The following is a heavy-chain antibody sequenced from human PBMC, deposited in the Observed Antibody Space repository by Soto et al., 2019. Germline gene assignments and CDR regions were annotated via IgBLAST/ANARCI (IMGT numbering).Heavy chain of an antibody. V-gene: IGHV3-11*04. CDR2: ISSSGSTI. J-gene: IGHJ1*01. Sequence: GGSLRLSCAASGFTFSDYYMSWIRQAPGKGLEWVSYISSSGSTIYYADSVKGRFTISRDNSKNSLYLQMNSLRAEDTAVYYCARWVFPYNYDSSGYSGSVGEYFQHWGQGTLVTVSS. CDR3: ARWVFPYNYDSSGYSGSVGEYFQH. D-gene: IGHD3-22*01. CDR1: GFTFSDYY.